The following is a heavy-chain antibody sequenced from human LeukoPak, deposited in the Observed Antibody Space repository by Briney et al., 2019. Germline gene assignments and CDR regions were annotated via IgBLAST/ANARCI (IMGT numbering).Heavy chain of an antibody. CDR2: IYYSGST. J-gene: IGHJ5*02. CDR1: GGSISSYY. CDR3: ARVRIGYSSSWYVGNWFNP. D-gene: IGHD6-13*01. V-gene: IGHV4-59*01. Sequence: PSETLSLTCTVSGGSISSYYWSWIRQPPGKGLEWIGYIYYSGSTNCNPSLKSRVTISVDTSKNQFSLKLSSVTAADTAVYYCARVRIGYSSSWYVGNWFNPWGQGTLVTVSS.